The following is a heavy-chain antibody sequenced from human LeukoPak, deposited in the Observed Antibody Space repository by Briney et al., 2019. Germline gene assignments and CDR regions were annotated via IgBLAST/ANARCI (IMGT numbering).Heavy chain of an antibody. CDR2: ISGSGGST. V-gene: IGHV3-23*01. CDR3: ARGVPYDSWSGPHYSDY. Sequence: GGSLRLSCAASGFTFSSYAMSWVRKAPGKGLEWVSAISGSGGSTYYADSVKGRFTISRDNSKNTLYLQMNSLRAEDTAVYYCARGVPYDSWSGPHYSDYWGQGTLVTVSS. D-gene: IGHD3-3*01. J-gene: IGHJ4*02. CDR1: GFTFSSYA.